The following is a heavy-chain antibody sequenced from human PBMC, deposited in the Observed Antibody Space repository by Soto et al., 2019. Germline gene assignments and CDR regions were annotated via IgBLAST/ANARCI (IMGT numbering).Heavy chain of an antibody. Sequence: ASVKVSCKASGYTFTGYYMHWVRQAPGQGLEWMGWISAYNGDTNYAQKLQGRVTMTTDTSTSTAYMELRSLRSDDTAVYYCASANFSSRDYGDYFDYWGQGTLVTVSS. CDR3: ASANFSSRDYGDYFDY. V-gene: IGHV1-18*04. D-gene: IGHD4-17*01. J-gene: IGHJ4*02. CDR2: ISAYNGDT. CDR1: GYTFTGYY.